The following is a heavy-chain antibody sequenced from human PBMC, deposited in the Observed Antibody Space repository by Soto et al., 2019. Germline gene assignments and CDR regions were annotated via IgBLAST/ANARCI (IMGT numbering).Heavy chain of an antibody. CDR3: AREYTYGSNFFDC. J-gene: IGHJ4*02. CDR1: GGSISSSAYC. Sequence: SETLSLTCTVSGGSISSSAYCWSWIRQHPGKGLEWIGYISHSGSTYYNPSLKSRVIISVDTSKNQFSLSLTSVTAADTAVYYCAREYTYGSNFFDCWGQGALVTVSS. D-gene: IGHD5-18*01. V-gene: IGHV4-31*03. CDR2: ISHSGST.